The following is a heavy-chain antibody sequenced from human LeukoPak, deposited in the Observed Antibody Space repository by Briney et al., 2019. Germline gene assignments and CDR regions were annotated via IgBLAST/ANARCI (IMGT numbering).Heavy chain of an antibody. Sequence: GGSLRLSCAASGFTFSSYSMNWVRQAPGKGLEWVSYISSSSSTIYYADSVKGRFTISRDNAKNSLYLQMNSLRAEDTAVYYCARVDGGSGSYYNVYYYYMDVWGKGTTVTVSS. CDR2: ISSSSSTI. J-gene: IGHJ6*03. D-gene: IGHD3-10*01. CDR3: ARVDGGSGSYYNVYYYYMDV. V-gene: IGHV3-48*01. CDR1: GFTFSSYS.